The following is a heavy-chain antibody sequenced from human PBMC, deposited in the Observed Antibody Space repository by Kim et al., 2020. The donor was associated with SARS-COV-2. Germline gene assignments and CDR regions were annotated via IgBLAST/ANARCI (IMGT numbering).Heavy chain of an antibody. CDR3: ARRLIFGVPNDAFDI. Sequence: SETLSLTCTVSGGSISSYYWSWIRQPPGKGLEWIGYIYYSGCTNYNPSLKSRVTVSVDTSKNQFSLKLSSVTAADTAVYYCARRLIFGVPNDAFDIWGQGTMVTVSS. J-gene: IGHJ3*02. CDR1: GGSISSYY. CDR2: IYYSGCT. D-gene: IGHD3-3*01. V-gene: IGHV4-59*01.